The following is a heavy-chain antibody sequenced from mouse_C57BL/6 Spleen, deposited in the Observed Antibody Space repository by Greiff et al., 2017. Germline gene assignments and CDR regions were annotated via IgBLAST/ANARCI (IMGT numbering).Heavy chain of an antibody. CDR1: GYTFTDYN. CDR3: AIGYYYAMDY. CDR2: INPNNGGT. Sequence: VQLQQSGPELVKPGASVTMSCKASGYTFTDYNMHWVKQSHGKSLEWIGYINPNNGGTSYNQKFKGKATLTVNKSSSTAYMELRSLTSEDSAVYYCAIGYYYAMDYWGQGTSVTVSS. J-gene: IGHJ4*01. D-gene: IGHD1-2*01. V-gene: IGHV1-22*01.